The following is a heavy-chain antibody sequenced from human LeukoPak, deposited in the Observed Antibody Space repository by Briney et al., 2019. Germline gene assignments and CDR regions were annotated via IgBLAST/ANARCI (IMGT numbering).Heavy chain of an antibody. D-gene: IGHD1-1*01. CDR2: IYTSGST. CDR3: ARGPWNGPHLVARYYGMDV. CDR1: GGSISSYY. Sequence: SETLSLTCTVSGGSISSYYWSWIRQPAGKERDGMGRIYTSGSTNYNPSLKSRVTMSVDTSKNQFSLKLSSVTAADTAVYYCARGPWNGPHLVARYYGMDVWGQGTTVTVSS. J-gene: IGHJ6*02. V-gene: IGHV4-4*07.